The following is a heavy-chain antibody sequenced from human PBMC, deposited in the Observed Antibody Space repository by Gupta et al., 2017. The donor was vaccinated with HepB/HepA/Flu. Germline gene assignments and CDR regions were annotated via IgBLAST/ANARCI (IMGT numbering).Heavy chain of an antibody. J-gene: IGHJ4*02. Sequence: DVQLVESGGGLVKPGGSLRLSCVASGFTFTSAWMSWVRQAPGKGLEWVGRIKSEIDGGTSDYAPSVKGRFIMSRDDSKNTLYLQMNSLRIEDTAVYYCTTDPGTIYPLDWLLNYWGKGTLVTVSS. D-gene: IGHD3/OR15-3a*01. CDR2: IKSEIDGGTS. V-gene: IGHV3-15*01. CDR1: GFTFTSAW. CDR3: TTDPGTIYPLDWLLNY.